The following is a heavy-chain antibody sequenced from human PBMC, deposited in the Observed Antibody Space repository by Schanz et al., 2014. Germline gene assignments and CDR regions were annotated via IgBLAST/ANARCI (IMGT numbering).Heavy chain of an antibody. J-gene: IGHJ4*02. Sequence: EVQLLESGGGLVQPGGSLRLSCAASGFTFSSYAMSWVRQAPGKGLEWVSAISGSGGSTYYADSVKGRFTISRDNAKSSLYLQMNSLRVEDTAVYYCAASSGWHPSTDYWGQGTPVTVSS. CDR2: ISGSGGST. D-gene: IGHD6-19*01. CDR1: GFTFSSYA. V-gene: IGHV3-23*01. CDR3: AASSGWHPSTDY.